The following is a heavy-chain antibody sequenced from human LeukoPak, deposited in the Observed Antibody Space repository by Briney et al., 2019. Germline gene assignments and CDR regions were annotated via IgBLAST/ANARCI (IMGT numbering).Heavy chain of an antibody. J-gene: IGHJ4*02. D-gene: IGHD4/OR15-4a*01. CDR2: VYPGGAT. Sequence: GGSLRLFCAASVFSFRIYEMNWVRQAPGKGLEWVSVVYPGGATYYADSVKGGFTISRDNFKNRAFLQMNSLRAECTTVYFCARDLTVYGGNPLYHFDYWGRGTLVSVSS. V-gene: IGHV3-66*01. CDR1: VFSFRIYE. CDR3: ARDLTVYGGNPLYHFDY.